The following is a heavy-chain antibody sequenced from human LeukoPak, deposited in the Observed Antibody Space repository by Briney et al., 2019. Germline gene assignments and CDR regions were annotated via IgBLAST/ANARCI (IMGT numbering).Heavy chain of an antibody. J-gene: IGHJ5*02. D-gene: IGHD2-21*02. Sequence: EASVKVSCKASGGTFSSYTISWVRQAPGQGLEWMGRIIPILGIANYAQKFQGRVTITADKSTSTAYMELSSLRSEDTAVYYCARGPTAIHSDGWFDPWGQGTLVTVSS. CDR2: IIPILGIA. CDR3: ARGPTAIHSDGWFDP. CDR1: GGTFSSYT. V-gene: IGHV1-69*02.